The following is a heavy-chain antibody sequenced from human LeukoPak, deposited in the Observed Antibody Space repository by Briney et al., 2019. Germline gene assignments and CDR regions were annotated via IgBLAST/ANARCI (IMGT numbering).Heavy chain of an antibody. Sequence: EGSLRLSCAASGFTFSSYAMHWVRQAPGKGLEWVAVISYDGSNKYYADSVKGRFTISRDNSKNTLYLQMNSLRAEDTAVYYCATEYSLAVAGIGDYWGQGTLVTVSS. CDR3: ATEYSLAVAGIGDY. CDR1: GFTFSSYA. CDR2: ISYDGSNK. J-gene: IGHJ4*02. D-gene: IGHD6-19*01. V-gene: IGHV3-30*04.